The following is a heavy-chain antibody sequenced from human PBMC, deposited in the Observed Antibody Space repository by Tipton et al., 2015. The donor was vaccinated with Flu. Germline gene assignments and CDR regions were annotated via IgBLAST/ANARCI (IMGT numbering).Heavy chain of an antibody. V-gene: IGHV4-31*02. CDR1: GGSISSGGYY. CDR3: ASSITGTTWGTDAFDI. Sequence: LRLSCTASGGSISSGGYYWSWIRQHPGKGLEWIGYIYYSGSTYYNPSLKSRVTISVDTSKNQFSLKLSSVTAADTAVYYCASSITGTTWGTDAFDIWGQGTMVTVSS. CDR2: IYYSGST. D-gene: IGHD1-20*01. J-gene: IGHJ3*02.